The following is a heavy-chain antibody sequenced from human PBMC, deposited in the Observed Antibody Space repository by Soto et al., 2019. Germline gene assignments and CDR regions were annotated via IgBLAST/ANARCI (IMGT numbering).Heavy chain of an antibody. D-gene: IGHD2-2*01. Sequence: EVQLVESGGGLVQPGGSLRLSCAASGFTFSSYWIHWVRQAPGKGLVWVSRINSDGSSTTYADSVKGRFTISRDNAKNTLYLQMTSLRAEDTAVYYCARVSREVAPAAIDYWGQGTLVTVSS. V-gene: IGHV3-74*01. CDR2: INSDGSST. J-gene: IGHJ4*02. CDR3: ARVSREVAPAAIDY. CDR1: GFTFSSYW.